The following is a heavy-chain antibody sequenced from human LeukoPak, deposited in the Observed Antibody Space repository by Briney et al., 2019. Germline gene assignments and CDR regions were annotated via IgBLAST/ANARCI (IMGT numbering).Heavy chain of an antibody. CDR1: GFTFSSYS. V-gene: IGHV3-21*01. J-gene: IGHJ5*02. CDR2: ISSSSSYI. D-gene: IGHD6-13*01. CDR3: ARDQDSSSWYNWFDP. Sequence: GGSLRLSCAASGFTFSSYSMNWVCQAPGKGLEWVSSISSSSSYIYYADSVKGRFTISRDNAKNSLYLQMNSLRAEDTAVYYCARDQDSSSWYNWFDPWGQGTLVTVSS.